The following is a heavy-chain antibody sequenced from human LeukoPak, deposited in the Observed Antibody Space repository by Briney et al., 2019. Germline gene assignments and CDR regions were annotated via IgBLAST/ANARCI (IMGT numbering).Heavy chain of an antibody. D-gene: IGHD3-9*01. CDR1: GGSISSGGYY. CDR2: IYHSGST. Sequence: SETLSLTCTVSGGSISSGGYYWSWIRQPPGKGLEWIGYIYHSGSTYYNPSLKSRVTISVDRSKNQFSLKLSSVTAADTAVYYCARDFPYYDILTGYFGGVWFDPWGQGTLVTVSS. J-gene: IGHJ5*02. V-gene: IGHV4-30-2*01. CDR3: ARDFPYYDILTGYFGGVWFDP.